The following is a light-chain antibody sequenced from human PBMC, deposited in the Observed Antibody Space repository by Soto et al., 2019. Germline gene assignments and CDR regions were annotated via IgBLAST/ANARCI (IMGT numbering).Light chain of an antibody. CDR3: QQYGVRPRT. Sequence: EIVLTQSPGTLSLSPGERATLSCRASQSVSNNYLAWYQQKPGQAPRLLIYGASNRATGIPDRFSGSGSGTEFTLTISSLESEDIAVYFCQQYGVRPRTFGQGTKVDIK. V-gene: IGKV3-20*01. J-gene: IGKJ1*01. CDR1: QSVSNNY. CDR2: GAS.